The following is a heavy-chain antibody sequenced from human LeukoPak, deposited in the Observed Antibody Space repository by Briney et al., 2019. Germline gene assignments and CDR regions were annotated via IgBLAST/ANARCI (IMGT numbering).Heavy chain of an antibody. CDR3: ARDQTNFGIILWAFDI. D-gene: IGHD3-3*01. V-gene: IGHV4-39*07. J-gene: IGHJ3*02. CDR2: VSHSGGT. CDR1: GGSISSSSYY. Sequence: SENLSLTCTVSGGSISSSSYYWGWIRQAPGKGLEWIGSVSHSGGTYHNPSLRSRLTTSLDTSTNQFSLELYSVTAADTAVYYCARDQTNFGIILWAFDIWGQGTMVSVSS.